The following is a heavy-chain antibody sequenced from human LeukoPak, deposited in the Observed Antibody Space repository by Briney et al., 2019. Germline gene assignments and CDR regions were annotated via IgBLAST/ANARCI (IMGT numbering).Heavy chain of an antibody. CDR1: GGSFSGYY. V-gene: IGHV4-59*08. J-gene: IGHJ4*02. CDR2: IYYSGST. Sequence: SETLSLTCAVYGGSFSGYYWSWIRQPPGKGLEWIGYIYYSGSTNYNPSLKSRVTISVDTSKNQFSLKLSSVTAADTAVYYCARHVRAGSFDYWGQGTLVTVSS. D-gene: IGHD6-19*01. CDR3: ARHVRAGSFDY.